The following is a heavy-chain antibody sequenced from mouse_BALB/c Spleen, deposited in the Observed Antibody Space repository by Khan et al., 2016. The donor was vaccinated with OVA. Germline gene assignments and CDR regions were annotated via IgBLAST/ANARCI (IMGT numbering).Heavy chain of an antibody. CDR1: GFSLTSYA. J-gene: IGHJ1*01. Sequence: QVQLKQSGPGLVAPSQSLSITCTISGFSLTSYAVHWVRQPPGKGLEWLVVIWSDGHTTYNSALKSRLSISKDNSKSQVFLKMNSLLPDCTARDYCARHGYYGNYGPYFDVWGAGTTVTVSS. CDR2: IWSDGHT. D-gene: IGHD2-1*01. CDR3: ARHGYYGNYGPYFDV. V-gene: IGHV2-6-1*01.